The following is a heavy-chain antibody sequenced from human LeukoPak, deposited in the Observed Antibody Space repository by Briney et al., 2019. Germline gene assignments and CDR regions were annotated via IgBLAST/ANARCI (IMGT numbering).Heavy chain of an antibody. CDR1: GFTFSSYS. D-gene: IGHD3-22*01. V-gene: IGHV3-21*01. CDR2: ISSSSSYI. J-gene: IGHJ4*02. Sequence: PGGSLRLSCAASGFTFSSYSMNWVRQAPGKGLEWVSSISSSSSYIYYADSVKGRFTISRDNAKNSLYLQMNSLRAEDTAVYYCARGHRVYDSSGYYPIYFDYWGQGTLVTVSS. CDR3: ARGHRVYDSSGYYPIYFDY.